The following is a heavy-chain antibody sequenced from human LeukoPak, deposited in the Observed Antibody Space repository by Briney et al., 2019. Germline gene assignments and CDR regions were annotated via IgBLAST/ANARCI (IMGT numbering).Heavy chain of an antibody. V-gene: IGHV4-34*01. CDR3: ARDEGGYGNHAFDI. D-gene: IGHD5-12*01. Sequence: SETLSLTCAVYGGSFSGYYWSWIRQPPGKGLEWIGEINHSGSTNYNPSLKSRVTISVDTSKNQFSLKLSSVTAADTAVYYCARDEGGYGNHAFDIWGQGTMVTVSS. CDR2: INHSGST. CDR1: GGSFSGYY. J-gene: IGHJ3*02.